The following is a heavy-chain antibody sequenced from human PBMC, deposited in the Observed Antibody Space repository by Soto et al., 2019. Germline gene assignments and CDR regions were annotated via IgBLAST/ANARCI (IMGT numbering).Heavy chain of an antibody. Sequence: QVQLQQWGAGLLKPSETLSLTCAVYGGSFSDYYWGWIRQPPGKGLEWIGEISRSGSTKYNPSLKSRATISIDTSKSQSSLKLSSVTAADTAVYYCARLPASGANFDSWDQGTLVTVSS. CDR3: ARLPASGANFDS. CDR1: GGSFSDYY. V-gene: IGHV4-34*01. D-gene: IGHD3-10*01. CDR2: ISRSGST. J-gene: IGHJ4*02.